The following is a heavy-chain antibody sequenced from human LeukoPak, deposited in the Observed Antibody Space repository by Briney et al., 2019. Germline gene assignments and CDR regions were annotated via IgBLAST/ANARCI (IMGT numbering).Heavy chain of an antibody. D-gene: IGHD3-10*01. V-gene: IGHV3-30*03. CDR2: ISYDGSNK. J-gene: IGHJ6*02. Sequence: GGSLRLSCAASGFTFSSYGMHWVRQAPGKGLEWVAVISYDGSNKYYADSVKGRFTISRDNSKNTLYLQMNSLRDEDTAVYYCARELSTQKLLWFGEPYFYYYGMDVWGQGTTVTVSS. CDR3: ARELSTQKLLWFGEPYFYYYGMDV. CDR1: GFTFSSYG.